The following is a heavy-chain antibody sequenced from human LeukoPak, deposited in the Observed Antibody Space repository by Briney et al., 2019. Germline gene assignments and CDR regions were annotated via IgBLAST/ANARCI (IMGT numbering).Heavy chain of an antibody. V-gene: IGHV4-31*03. CDR3: ASRRDGYNTIDY. CDR1: GGSISSGGYY. D-gene: IGHD5-24*01. CDR2: IYYSGSA. Sequence: SQTLSLTCTVSGGSISSGGYYWSWIRQHPGKGLEWIGYIYYSGSAYYNPSLKSRVTLSVDTSKNQFSLKLGSVTAADTAVYYCASRRDGYNTIDYWGQGTLVTVSS. J-gene: IGHJ4*02.